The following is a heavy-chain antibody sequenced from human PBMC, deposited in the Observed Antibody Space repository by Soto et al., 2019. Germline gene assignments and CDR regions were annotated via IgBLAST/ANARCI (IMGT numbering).Heavy chain of an antibody. CDR1: GSTFSSYA. CDR2: ISGSGGST. D-gene: IGHD2-15*01. CDR3: AKDHVVVVDAPDHYYGMDV. Sequence: PGGSLRLSCAASGSTFSSYAMSWVRQAPGKGLEWVSAISGSGGSTYYADSVKGRFTISRDNSKNTLYLQMNSLRAEDTAVYYCAKDHVVVVDAPDHYYGMDVWGQGTTVTVYS. V-gene: IGHV3-23*01. J-gene: IGHJ6*02.